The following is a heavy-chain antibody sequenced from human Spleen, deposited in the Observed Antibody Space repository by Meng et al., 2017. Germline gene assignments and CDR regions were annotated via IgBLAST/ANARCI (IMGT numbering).Heavy chain of an antibody. J-gene: IGHJ5*02. CDR1: GDSVSSNSYH. Sequence: QLQESGPGLVKPSETLSLTCTVSGDSVSSNSYHWGWIRQPPGKGLEWIGSIYSGSTYYTPSLESRVTVSVDTSRSQFSLKLTSVTAADTAVYYCVRSSGWVRTGFDPWGQGTLVTVSS. CDR3: VRSSGWVRTGFDP. D-gene: IGHD6-19*01. V-gene: IGHV4-39*01. CDR2: IYSGST.